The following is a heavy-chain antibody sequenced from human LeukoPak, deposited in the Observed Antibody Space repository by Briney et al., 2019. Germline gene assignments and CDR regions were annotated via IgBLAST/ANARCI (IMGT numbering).Heavy chain of an antibody. Sequence: GGSLRLSCAASGFTFSSYAMSWVRQPPGKGLEWVSAISGSGGSTYYADSVKGRFTISRDNSKNTLYLQMNSLRAEDTAVYYCANLERKGLVVVAAGPAFDIWGQGTMVTVSS. CDR1: GFTFSSYA. CDR3: ANLERKGLVVVAAGPAFDI. V-gene: IGHV3-23*01. D-gene: IGHD2-15*01. J-gene: IGHJ3*02. CDR2: ISGSGGST.